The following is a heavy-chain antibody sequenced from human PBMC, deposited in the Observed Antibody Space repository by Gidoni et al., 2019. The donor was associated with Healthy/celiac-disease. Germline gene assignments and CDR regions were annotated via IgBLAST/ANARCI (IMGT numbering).Heavy chain of an antibody. CDR1: GGSCSGYY. Sequence: QVQLQQWGAGLLKPSETLSLTCAVYGGSCSGYYWSWIRQPPGKGLECIGEINHSGSTNYNPSLKRLVTISLDTSNYQISLKLRAVASSDTAVYYCARGLVSDYWGQGTLATVSS. V-gene: IGHV4-34*01. CDR2: INHSGST. CDR3: ARGLVSDY. J-gene: IGHJ4*02. D-gene: IGHD6-6*01.